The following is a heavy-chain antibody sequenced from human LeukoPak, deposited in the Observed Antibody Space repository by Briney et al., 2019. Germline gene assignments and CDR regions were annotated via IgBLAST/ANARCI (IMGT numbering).Heavy chain of an antibody. CDR1: GGSFSGYY. CDR3: ARGVTPYDYVWGSYRYRFDY. D-gene: IGHD3-16*02. Sequence: SETLSLTCAVYGGSFSGYYWSWIRQPPGKGLEWIGEINHSGSTNYNPSLKSRVTISVDTSKNQFSPKLSSVTAADTAVYYCARGVTPYDYVWGSYRYRFDYWGQGTLVTVSS. J-gene: IGHJ4*02. CDR2: INHSGST. V-gene: IGHV4-34*01.